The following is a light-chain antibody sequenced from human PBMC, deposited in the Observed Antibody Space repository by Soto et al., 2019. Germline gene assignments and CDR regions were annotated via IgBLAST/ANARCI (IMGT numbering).Light chain of an antibody. CDR1: QSISSY. J-gene: IGKJ5*01. Sequence: DIQMTQSPSSLSASVGDRHTITCRASQSISSYLNWYQQKPGKXPKXXIYAASSLQSGVPSRFSGSGSGTDGTITISSLQPEDVETYDGQQSYSTPITFGQGTRLDIK. CDR2: AAS. CDR3: QQSYSTPIT. V-gene: IGKV1-39*01.